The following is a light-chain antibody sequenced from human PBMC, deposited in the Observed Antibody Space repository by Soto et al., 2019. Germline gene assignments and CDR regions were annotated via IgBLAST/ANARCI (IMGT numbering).Light chain of an antibody. CDR1: QSVSNNY. CDR3: QQYNNWPPIT. Sequence: EIVLTQSPGTLSLSPGERATLSCRASQSVSNNYLAWYQQKPGRAPRRLIYGASNRATGIPDGFSGSGSGTDFTLTISSLQSEDFAVYYCQQYNNWPPITFGQGTRLEIK. V-gene: IGKV3-20*01. J-gene: IGKJ5*01. CDR2: GAS.